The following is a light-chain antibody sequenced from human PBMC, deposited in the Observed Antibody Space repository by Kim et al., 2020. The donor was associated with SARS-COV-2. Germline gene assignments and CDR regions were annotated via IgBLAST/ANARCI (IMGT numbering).Light chain of an antibody. CDR2: DAS. CDR1: QSIRYR. J-gene: IGKJ1*01. V-gene: IGKV1-5*01. Sequence: DIQMTQSPSTLSASVGDRVTITCRASQSIRYRLAWYQHKPGKAPNLLIYDASTLQSGVPSRFSGSGSGTEFALTINSLQSDDFATYYCQHYDTFQWTFGPGTKVDIK. CDR3: QHYDTFQWT.